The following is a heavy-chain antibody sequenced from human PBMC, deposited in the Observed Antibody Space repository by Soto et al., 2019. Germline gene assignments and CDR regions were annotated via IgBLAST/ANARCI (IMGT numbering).Heavy chain of an antibody. CDR2: IYYSGST. Sequence: QLQLQESGPGLVKPSETLSLTCTVSGGSISSSSYYWGWIRQPPGKGLEWIGSIYYSGSTYYNPSLKGRVTISVDTSKNQFSLKLSSVTAADTAVYYCATRSPGLDAFDIWGQGTMVTVSS. J-gene: IGHJ3*02. V-gene: IGHV4-39*01. CDR1: GGSISSSSYY. CDR3: ATRSPGLDAFDI.